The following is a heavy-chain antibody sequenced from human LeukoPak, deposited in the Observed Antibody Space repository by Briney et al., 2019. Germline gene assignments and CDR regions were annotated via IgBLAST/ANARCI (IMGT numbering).Heavy chain of an antibody. D-gene: IGHD3-3*01. CDR1: GSTFSDYG. Sequence: GMSLRLSCTASGSTFSDYGMHWVRQAPGKGLEWVAVIWYDGKNKYYADSVKGRFTISRDNSKNTMYLQLNSLRVEDTAVYYCAKPEGNFWSGFDYWGQGTLVTVSS. CDR2: IWYDGKNK. J-gene: IGHJ4*02. V-gene: IGHV3-33*06. CDR3: AKPEGNFWSGFDY.